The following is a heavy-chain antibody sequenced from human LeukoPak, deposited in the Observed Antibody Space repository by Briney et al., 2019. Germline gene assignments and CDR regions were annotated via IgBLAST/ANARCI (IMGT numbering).Heavy chain of an antibody. J-gene: IGHJ3*02. CDR2: ISAYDGHT. Sequence: ASVKVSCKASGYTFTNFAISWVRQAPGQGLEWMGWISAYDGHTNYAQKFHDRVTMTTDTSTTTAYMELRSLRSDDTAVFYCARDQLSPYFGPGYFDIWGQGTMVTVSS. CDR1: GYTFTNFA. D-gene: IGHD3-9*01. V-gene: IGHV1-18*01. CDR3: ARDQLSPYFGPGYFDI.